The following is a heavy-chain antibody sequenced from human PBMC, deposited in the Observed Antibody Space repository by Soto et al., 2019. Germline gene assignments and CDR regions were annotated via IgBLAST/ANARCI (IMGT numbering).Heavy chain of an antibody. CDR1: RDAKTSKS. V-gene: IGHV1-18*01. CDR2: ISAYNGNT. J-gene: IGHJ4*02. CDR3: ATSLGTGCFH. D-gene: IGHD2-2*01. Sequence: KVSCEACRDAKTSKSMCWPRQAPGQGLEWMGWISAYNGNTNYAQKLQGRVTMTTDTSTSTAYMELRSLRSDDTAVYYCATSLGTGCFHRGQGTPVT.